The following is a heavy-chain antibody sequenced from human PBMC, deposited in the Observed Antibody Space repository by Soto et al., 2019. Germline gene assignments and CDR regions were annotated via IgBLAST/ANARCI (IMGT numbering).Heavy chain of an antibody. D-gene: IGHD5-12*01. Sequence: ASLKVSCKASGYTFTSYGISWVRQAPGQGLEWMGWISAYNGNTNYAQKLQGRVTMTTDTSTSTAYMELRSLRSDDTAVYYCERSAPPTIDNAFDIWGQGTMVTVSS. CDR2: ISAYNGNT. CDR1: GYTFTSYG. CDR3: ERSAPPTIDNAFDI. J-gene: IGHJ3*02. V-gene: IGHV1-18*01.